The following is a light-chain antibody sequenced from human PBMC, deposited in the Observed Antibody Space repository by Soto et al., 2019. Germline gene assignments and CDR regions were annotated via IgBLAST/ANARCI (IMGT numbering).Light chain of an antibody. V-gene: IGKV3-20*01. CDR3: KQYGRSPGT. CDR1: QSVGGTY. CDR2: GAS. J-gene: IGKJ2*01. Sequence: EIVLTQSPATLSLSPGERATLTCRASQSVGGTYLAWYQQKPGQAPRLLISGASRRATDIPDRFSGSGSETDITLTISRLEPEDFAVYHCKQYGRSPGTFGQGTKLEI.